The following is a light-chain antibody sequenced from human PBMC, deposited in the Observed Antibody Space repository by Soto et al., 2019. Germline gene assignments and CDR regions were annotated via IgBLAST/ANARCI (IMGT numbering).Light chain of an antibody. J-gene: IGKJ1*01. Sequence: DIQMTQYPSSLSASVGDRVTITCRASQSISSYLNWYQQKPGKAPKLLIYAASTLQSGVPSRFSGSGSGTDFTLTISCLQSEDFATYYCQQYYSYPQTFGQGTKVDNK. CDR2: AAS. CDR3: QQYYSYPQT. CDR1: QSISSY. V-gene: IGKV1-39*01.